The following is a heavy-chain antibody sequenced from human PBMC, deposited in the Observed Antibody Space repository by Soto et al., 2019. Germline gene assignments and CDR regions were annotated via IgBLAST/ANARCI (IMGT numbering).Heavy chain of an antibody. V-gene: IGHV1-18*01. J-gene: IGHJ6*02. Sequence: GASVKVSCKASGGTFSSYAISWVRQAPGQGLEWMGWISAYNGNTNYAQKLQGRVTMTTDTSTSTAYMELRSLRSDDTAVYYCARDFGDPDIRYFDITLGSDYYYGMDVWGQGTTVTVSS. CDR3: ARDFGDPDIRYFDITLGSDYYYGMDV. CDR1: GGTFSSYA. CDR2: ISAYNGNT. D-gene: IGHD3-9*01.